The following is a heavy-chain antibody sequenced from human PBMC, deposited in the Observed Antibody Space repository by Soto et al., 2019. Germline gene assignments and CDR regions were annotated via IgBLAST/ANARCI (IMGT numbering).Heavy chain of an antibody. CDR3: ARHPGQWLYYFDY. CDR1: GATFNFYA. D-gene: IGHD6-19*01. CDR2: VVPHSGTA. J-gene: IGHJ4*01. Sequence: SVKVSCKCSGATFNFYAISWVRQAPGEGLEWMGGVVPHSGTATYARKFQGRLTVTADESSSTAYMDLSSLTSEDTAIYYCARHPGQWLYYFDYWGQGTLVTVSS. V-gene: IGHV1-69*13.